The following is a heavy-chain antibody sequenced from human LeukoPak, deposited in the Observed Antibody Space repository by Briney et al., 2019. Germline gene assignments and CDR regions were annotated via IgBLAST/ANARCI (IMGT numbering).Heavy chain of an antibody. CDR2: IKPDESEK. CDR1: GFTFSNYW. Sequence: GGSLRLSCAASGFTFSNYWMTWVRQAPGNGLEWVANIKPDESEKYYVGSVKGRFTISRDNAKNSLYLQMNSLRAEDTAVYYCAKWGPYDILTGRINWGQGTLVTVSS. CDR3: AKWGPYDILTGRIN. J-gene: IGHJ4*02. D-gene: IGHD3-9*01. V-gene: IGHV3-7*03.